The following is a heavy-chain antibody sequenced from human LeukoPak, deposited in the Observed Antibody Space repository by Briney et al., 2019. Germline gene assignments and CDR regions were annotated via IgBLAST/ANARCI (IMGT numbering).Heavy chain of an antibody. CDR2: INHSGST. V-gene: IGHV4-34*01. J-gene: IGHJ6*02. CDR1: GGSFSGYY. D-gene: IGHD5-12*01. CDR3: ARGPRGYHRFGYYYYGMDV. Sequence: SETLSLTCAVYGGSFSGYYWSWIRQPPGKGLEWIGEINHSGSTNYNPSLKSRVTISVDTSKNQFSLKLSSVTAADTAVYYCARGPRGYHRFGYYYYGMDVWGQGTTVTVSS.